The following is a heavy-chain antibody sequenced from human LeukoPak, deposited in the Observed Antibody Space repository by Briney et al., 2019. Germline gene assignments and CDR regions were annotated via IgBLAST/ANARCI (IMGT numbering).Heavy chain of an antibody. CDR1: GGTFSSYA. CDR3: ARAYYDFWSGYYTNNWFDP. D-gene: IGHD3-3*01. CDR2: IIPFFGTA. Sequence: VASVKVSCKASGGTFSSYAFSWVRQAPGQGLEWMGGIIPFFGTANYTQKFQGRVTITADESTSTAYMELSSLRSEDTAVYYCARAYYDFWSGYYTNNWFDPWGQGTLVTVSS. J-gene: IGHJ5*02. V-gene: IGHV1-69*13.